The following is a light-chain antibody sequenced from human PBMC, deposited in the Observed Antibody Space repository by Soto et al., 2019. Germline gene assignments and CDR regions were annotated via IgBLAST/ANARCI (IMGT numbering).Light chain of an antibody. CDR2: DAS. CDR3: QQYNSYSPT. V-gene: IGKV1-5*01. CDR1: QSISSW. J-gene: IGKJ4*01. Sequence: DIQMTQSPSTLSASVGDRVTITCRASQSISSWLAWYQQKPGKAPKLLIYDASSLESGVPSRFSGSGSGTEFTLTFSSLQPDDFATYYCQQYNSYSPTFGGGTKVEIK.